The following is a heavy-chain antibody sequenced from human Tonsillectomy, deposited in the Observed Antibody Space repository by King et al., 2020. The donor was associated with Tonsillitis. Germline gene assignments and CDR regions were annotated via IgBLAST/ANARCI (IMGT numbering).Heavy chain of an antibody. Sequence: QLVQSVAEVKKPGSSVKVSCKVSGGTFSSYAISWVQQAPGQGLEWMGGIIPIFGTANYAQKFQGRVTITADESTGTAYMELSSLRSEDTAVYYCVTVYGGRTFDYWGQGTLVTVSS. D-gene: IGHD4-23*01. CDR2: IIPIFGTA. CDR1: GGTFSSYA. J-gene: IGHJ4*02. CDR3: VTVYGGRTFDY. V-gene: IGHV1-69*01.